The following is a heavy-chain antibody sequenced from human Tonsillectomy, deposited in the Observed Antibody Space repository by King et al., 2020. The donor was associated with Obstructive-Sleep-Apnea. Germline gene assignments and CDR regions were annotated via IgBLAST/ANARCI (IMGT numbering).Heavy chain of an antibody. Sequence: VQLVESGGGLVKPGGSLRLSCAASGFTFSSYSMNWVRQAPGKGLEWVSSISSSSRYIYYADSVKGRFSISRDNAKKSLYLQMNRLRAEDTAVYYCARARGHYDILTGYYPGAFDIWGQGTMVTVSS. D-gene: IGHD3-9*01. J-gene: IGHJ3*02. CDR3: ARARGHYDILTGYYPGAFDI. CDR2: ISSSSRYI. V-gene: IGHV3-21*01. CDR1: GFTFSSYS.